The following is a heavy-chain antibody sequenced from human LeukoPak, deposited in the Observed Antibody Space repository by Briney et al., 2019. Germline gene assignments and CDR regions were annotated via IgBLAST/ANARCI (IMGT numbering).Heavy chain of an antibody. CDR2: ISTTENT. Sequence: SETLSLTCTVSGGSISTYYWSWIRQPAGKGLEWIGRISTTENTNYNPSLKSRVTISVDKSKNQFSLKLSSVTAADTAVYYCAREFYDSSGYTDYWGQGTLVTVSS. J-gene: IGHJ4*02. CDR3: AREFYDSSGYTDY. CDR1: GGSISTYY. V-gene: IGHV4-4*07. D-gene: IGHD3-22*01.